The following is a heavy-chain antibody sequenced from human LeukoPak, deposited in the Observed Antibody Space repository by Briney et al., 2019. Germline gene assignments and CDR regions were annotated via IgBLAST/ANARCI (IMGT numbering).Heavy chain of an antibody. CDR2: IYHSGST. J-gene: IGHJ6*03. Sequence: SETLSLTCTVSGYSISSGYYWGWIRQPPGKGLEWIGSIYHSGSTYYNPSLKSRVTISVDTSKNQFSLKLSSVTAADTAVYYCARGLDSSSWYVEYYYYYYMDVWGKGTTVTISS. D-gene: IGHD6-13*01. V-gene: IGHV4-38-2*02. CDR3: ARGLDSSSWYVEYYYYYYMDV. CDR1: GYSISSGYY.